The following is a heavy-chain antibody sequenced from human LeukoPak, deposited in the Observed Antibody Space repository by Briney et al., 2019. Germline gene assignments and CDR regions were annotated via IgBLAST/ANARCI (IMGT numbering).Heavy chain of an antibody. CDR3: ARSGYSPYDAFDI. V-gene: IGHV3-30*02. D-gene: IGHD3-3*01. CDR2: IRYNGSNY. J-gene: IGHJ3*02. Sequence: GGSLRLSCAASGFTFSSYGMHWVRQAPGKGLEWVAFIRYNGSNYYYADSVKGRFTISRDNSKNTLYLQMNSLRAEDTAVYYCARSGYSPYDAFDIWGQGTMVTVSS. CDR1: GFTFSSYG.